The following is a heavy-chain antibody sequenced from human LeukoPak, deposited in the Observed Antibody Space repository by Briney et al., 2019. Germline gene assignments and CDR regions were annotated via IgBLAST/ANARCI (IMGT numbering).Heavy chain of an antibody. V-gene: IGHV1-69*10. D-gene: IGHD2-15*01. CDR1: GGTFSSFG. CDR3: ARTEGGGAFDI. J-gene: IGHJ3*02. Sequence: ASVKVSCKTSGGTFSSFGFSWVRQAPGQGLEWMGGIIPILGIANYAQKFQGRVTITADKSTSTAYMELSSLRSEDTAVYYCARTEGGGAFDIWGQGTMVTVSS. CDR2: IIPILGIA.